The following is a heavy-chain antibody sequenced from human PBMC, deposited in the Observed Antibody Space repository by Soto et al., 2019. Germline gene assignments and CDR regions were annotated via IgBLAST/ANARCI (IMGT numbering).Heavy chain of an antibody. J-gene: IGHJ4*02. Sequence: ASVKVSCKASGGTFSSYAISWVRQAPGQGLEWMGGIIPIFGTANYAQKFQGRVTITADESTSTAYMELSSLRSEDTAVYYFARDKGPYDILTGSNDWGQGTLVTVSS. CDR3: ARDKGPYDILTGSND. CDR1: GGTFSSYA. V-gene: IGHV1-69*13. CDR2: IIPIFGTA. D-gene: IGHD3-9*01.